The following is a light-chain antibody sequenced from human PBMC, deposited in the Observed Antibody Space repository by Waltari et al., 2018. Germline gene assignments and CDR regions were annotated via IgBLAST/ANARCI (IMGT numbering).Light chain of an antibody. CDR1: QSLTRRY. J-gene: IGKJ2*01. CDR2: GAS. CDR3: QQYGSSVMYT. V-gene: IGKV3-20*01. Sequence: VLTQSPDTLSLSPGERATLPCRASQSLTRRYLAWYQQKPGQAPRLLMYGASNRAAGIPYRVSGSGSGTDFTLTISRLEPEDSAVYYCQQYGSSVMYTFGQGTKLEIK.